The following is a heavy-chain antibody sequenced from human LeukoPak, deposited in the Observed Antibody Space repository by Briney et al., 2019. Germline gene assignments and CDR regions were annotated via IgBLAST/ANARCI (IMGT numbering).Heavy chain of an antibody. CDR2: ISAYNGNT. D-gene: IGHD5-18*01. CDR3: AWSWIQLWTPCWYFDL. CDR1: GYTFTSYG. J-gene: IGHJ2*01. Sequence: ASVKVSCKASGYTFTSYGISWVRQAPGQGLEWMGWISAYNGNTNYAQKLQGRVTMTTDTSTSTAYMELRSLRSDDTAVYYCAWSWIQLWTPCWYFDLWGRGTLVTVSS. V-gene: IGHV1-18*01.